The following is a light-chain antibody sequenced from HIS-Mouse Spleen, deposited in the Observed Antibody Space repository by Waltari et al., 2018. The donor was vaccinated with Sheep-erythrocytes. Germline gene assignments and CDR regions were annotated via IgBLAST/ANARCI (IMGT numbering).Light chain of an antibody. Sequence: QSALTQPASVSGSPGQSITIPCTGTSTDVGGYNLVSRYQQHPGKAPKLMIDEGSKRPSGVSNRFSGSKSGNTASLTISGLQAEDEADYYCCSYAGSSTPWVFGGGTKLTVL. CDR3: CSYAGSSTPWV. CDR1: STDVGGYNL. CDR2: EGS. V-gene: IGLV2-23*01. J-gene: IGLJ3*02.